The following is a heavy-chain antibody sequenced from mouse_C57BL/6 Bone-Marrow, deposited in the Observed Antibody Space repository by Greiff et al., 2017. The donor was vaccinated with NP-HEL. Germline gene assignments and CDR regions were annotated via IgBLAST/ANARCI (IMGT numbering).Heavy chain of an antibody. CDR3: ARKGIYDGYYAGFAY. CDR1: GFSLTSYA. Sequence: VQGVESGPGLVAPSQSLSITCTVSGFSLTSYAISWVRQPPGKGLEWLGVIWTGGGTNYNSALKSRLSISKDNSKSQVFLKMNSLQTDDTARYYCARKGIYDGYYAGFAYWGQGTLVTVSA. J-gene: IGHJ3*01. D-gene: IGHD2-3*01. CDR2: IWTGGGT. V-gene: IGHV2-9-1*01.